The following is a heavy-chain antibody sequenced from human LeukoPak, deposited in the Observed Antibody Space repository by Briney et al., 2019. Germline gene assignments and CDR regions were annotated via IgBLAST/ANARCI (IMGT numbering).Heavy chain of an antibody. D-gene: IGHD1-26*01. CDR1: GGSVSSGNYY. CDR3: ARGGELLNY. CDR2: IYTSGST. V-gene: IGHV4-61*02. Sequence: SETLSLTCTVSGGSVSSGNYYWSWIRQPARKGLEWIGRIYTSGSTNYNPSLKSRVTISLDTSKNQFSLRLTSLTAADTAVYYCARGGELLNYWGQGTLVTVSS. J-gene: IGHJ4*02.